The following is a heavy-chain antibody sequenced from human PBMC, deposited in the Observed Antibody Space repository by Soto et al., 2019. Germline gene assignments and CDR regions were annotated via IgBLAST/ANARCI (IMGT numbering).Heavy chain of an antibody. CDR1: GFTFGTYA. J-gene: IGHJ4*02. Sequence: GGSLRLSCAASGFTFGTYAMHLVRQAPGKGLEWVAGIWYDGRIENYAESVKGRFSISRDNSKNTVSLHMNSLRVEDTAIYYCARADCGGQCACDYWGQGTLVTVSS. V-gene: IGHV3-33*01. CDR3: ARADCGGQCACDY. CDR2: IWYDGRIE. D-gene: IGHD2-21*01.